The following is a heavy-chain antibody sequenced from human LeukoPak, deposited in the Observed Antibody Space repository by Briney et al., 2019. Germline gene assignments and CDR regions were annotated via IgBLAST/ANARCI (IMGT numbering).Heavy chain of an antibody. J-gene: IGHJ4*02. CDR3: AGSVAKYYFDY. CDR1: GFTFSSYF. Sequence: GGSLRLSCAASGFTFSSYFMSWVRQAPGKGLGWVSVIYSGGSTFYADSVKGRFTMSRDNSKSTLYLQMNSLRAEDTAVYYCAGSVAKYYFDYWGQGTLVTVSS. D-gene: IGHD2-21*01. V-gene: IGHV3-53*01. CDR2: IYSGGST.